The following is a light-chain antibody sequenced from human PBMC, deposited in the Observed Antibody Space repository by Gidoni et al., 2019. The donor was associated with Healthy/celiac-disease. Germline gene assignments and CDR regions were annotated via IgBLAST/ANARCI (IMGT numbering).Light chain of an antibody. J-gene: IGLJ1*01. CDR2: ENN. CDR3: GTWDSSLSKV. V-gene: IGLV1-51*02. Sequence: QSVLTQPPSVSAAPGQKVTISSSGSSSNIGNNYVSWYQQLPGPAPKLLIYENNKRPSGIPDRFSGSKSGTSATLGITGLQTGDEADYYCGTWDSSLSKVFGTGTKVTVL. CDR1: SSNIGNNY.